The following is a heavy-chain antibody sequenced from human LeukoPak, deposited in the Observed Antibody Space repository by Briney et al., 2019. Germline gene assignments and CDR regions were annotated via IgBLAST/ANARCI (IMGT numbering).Heavy chain of an antibody. J-gene: IGHJ4*02. CDR1: GFTFSSYA. V-gene: IGHV3-21*01. Sequence: GGSLRLSCAASGFTFSSYAMSWVRQAPGKGLEWVSSISSGGNYVYYADSVRGRFTISKDNAKNSLYLQMNSLRAEDTAVYYCARDLGSRPYDSSGFPPDYRGQGTLVTVSS. D-gene: IGHD3-22*01. CDR3: ARDLGSRPYDSSGFPPDY. CDR2: ISSGGNYV.